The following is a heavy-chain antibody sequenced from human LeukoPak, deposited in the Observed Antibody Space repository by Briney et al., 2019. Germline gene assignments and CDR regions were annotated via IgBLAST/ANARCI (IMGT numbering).Heavy chain of an antibody. V-gene: IGHV3-30*03. CDR2: ISYDGSNK. CDR3: ARSYSLPEY. D-gene: IGHD1-26*01. CDR1: GFTFSSYG. J-gene: IGHJ4*02. Sequence: GRSLRLSCAASGFTFSSYGMHWVRQAPGKGLEWVAVISYDGSNKYYADSVKGRFTISRDNSKNTLYLQMNSLTTADTAVYYCARSYSLPEYWGQGTLVAVSS.